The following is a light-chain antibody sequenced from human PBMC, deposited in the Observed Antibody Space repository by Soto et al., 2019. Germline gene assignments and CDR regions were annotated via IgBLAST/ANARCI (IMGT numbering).Light chain of an antibody. J-gene: IGKJ5*01. CDR3: RQRSNWLIT. V-gene: IGKV3-11*01. CDR1: QSLNSDY. CDR2: GAS. Sequence: DIGFTQSPWTLSLSPGERATLSCGTSQSLNSDYLAWYQQIPGQAPRVLIYGASTRAPGIPDRFSGSGSGTDFTLTISSLEPEDFAVYYCRQRSNWLITFGQGTRLEIK.